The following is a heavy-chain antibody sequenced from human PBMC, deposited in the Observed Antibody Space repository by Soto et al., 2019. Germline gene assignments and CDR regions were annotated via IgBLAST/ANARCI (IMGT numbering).Heavy chain of an antibody. CDR2: ISSSSSDI. CDR3: ARDNGRGSSTSYYSDY. CDR1: GFTFTNYN. V-gene: IGHV3-21*01. Sequence: GGSLRLSCAASGFTFTNYNVNWVRQAPGRGLEWVSFISSSSSDIYYADSLKGRFTISIDNAKNSLYLQMNSLRAEDTAIYYCARDNGRGSSTSYYSDYWGQGTLVTVSS. D-gene: IGHD2-8*01. J-gene: IGHJ4*02.